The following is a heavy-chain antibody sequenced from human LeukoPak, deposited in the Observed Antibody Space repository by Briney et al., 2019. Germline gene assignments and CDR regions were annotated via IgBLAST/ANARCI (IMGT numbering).Heavy chain of an antibody. CDR1: GFTFSSYT. CDR2: ITTGDGNT. D-gene: IGHD7-27*01. CDR3: AKDGGLWVSAHWGDS. V-gene: IGHV3-23*01. J-gene: IGHJ4*02. Sequence: GGSLRLSCTASGFTFSSYTMTWVRQAPGKGLKWVSTITTGDGNTYYADSVKGRFTVSRDDSKNTLYLQMNSLRAEDTAVYYCAKDGGLWVSAHWGDSWGRGTLVAVSS.